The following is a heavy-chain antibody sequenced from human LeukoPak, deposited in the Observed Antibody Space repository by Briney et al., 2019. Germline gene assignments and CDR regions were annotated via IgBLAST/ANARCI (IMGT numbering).Heavy chain of an antibody. CDR2: IYSGGST. J-gene: IGHJ4*02. Sequence: PGGSLRLSCAASGFTFSSYAMHWVRQAPGKGLEWVSVIYSGGSTYYADSVKGRFTISRDNSKNTLYLQMNSLRAEDTAVYYCASSKGQSGFDYWGQGTLVTVSS. CDR3: ASSKGQSGFDY. CDR1: GFTFSSYA. V-gene: IGHV3-66*01. D-gene: IGHD3-10*01.